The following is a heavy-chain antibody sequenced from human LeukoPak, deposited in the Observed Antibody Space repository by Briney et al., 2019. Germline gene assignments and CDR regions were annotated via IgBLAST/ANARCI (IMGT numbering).Heavy chain of an antibody. D-gene: IGHD6-19*01. J-gene: IGHJ5*02. CDR3: AREGDLAVAGMIFLNWFDP. Sequence: SVKVSCKAPGGTFSSYAISWVRQAPGQGLEWMGGIIPIFGTANYAQKFQGRVTITADESTSTAYMELSSLRSEDTAVYYCAREGDLAVAGMIFLNWFDPWGQGALVTVSS. CDR1: GGTFSSYA. CDR2: IIPIFGTA. V-gene: IGHV1-69*13.